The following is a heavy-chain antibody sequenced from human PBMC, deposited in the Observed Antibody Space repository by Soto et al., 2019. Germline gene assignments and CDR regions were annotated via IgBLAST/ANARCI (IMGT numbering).Heavy chain of an antibody. CDR2: TYYRSKWYN. Sequence: QVQLQQSGPGLVKPSQTLSLTCAISGDSVSSNSAAWNWIRQSPSRGLEWLGRTYYRSKWYNDYAVSVKSRIAITPDTSKNQFSLQLNAVTPEDTAVYYCARDLVAAAGRRERAFDIWGQGTMVTVSS. V-gene: IGHV6-1*01. CDR3: ARDLVAAAGRRERAFDI. CDR1: GDSVSSNSAA. J-gene: IGHJ3*02. D-gene: IGHD6-13*01.